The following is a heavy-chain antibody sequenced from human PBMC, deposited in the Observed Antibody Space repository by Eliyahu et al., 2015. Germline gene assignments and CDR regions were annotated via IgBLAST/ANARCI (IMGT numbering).Heavy chain of an antibody. D-gene: IGHD4-11*01. CDR2: IXRXSSTI. V-gene: IGHV3-48*01. Sequence: EVQLVESGGGLIQPGGSXRLSCAASGFPXXVYSMNWVRQAPGKGLEWVSYIXRXSSTISYXDSVKGRFTISRDNAKNSLYLQMNSLRAEDTAVYYCARDSWAATTNAEYFQDWGQGTPVTVSS. J-gene: IGHJ1*01. CDR1: GFPXXVYS. CDR3: ARDSWAATTNAEYFQD.